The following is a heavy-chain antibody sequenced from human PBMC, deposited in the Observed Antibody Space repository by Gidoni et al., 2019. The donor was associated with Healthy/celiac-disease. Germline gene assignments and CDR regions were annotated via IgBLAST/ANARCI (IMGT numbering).Heavy chain of an antibody. J-gene: IGHJ4*02. CDR1: GGSISSYY. V-gene: IGHV4-59*01. D-gene: IGHD3-22*01. CDR2: IYYSGST. Sequence: QVQLQESGPGLVKPSETLSLTCTVSGGSISSYYWSWIRQPPGKGLEWIGYIYYSGSTNYNPSLKSRVTISVDTSKNQFSLKLSSVTAADTAVYYCARGWRSSGYPVLFDYWGQGTLVTVSS. CDR3: ARGWRSSGYPVLFDY.